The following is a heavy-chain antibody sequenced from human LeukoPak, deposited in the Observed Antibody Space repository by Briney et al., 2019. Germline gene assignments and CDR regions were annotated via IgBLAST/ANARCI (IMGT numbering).Heavy chain of an antibody. J-gene: IGHJ4*02. CDR3: ASLYHYDSSGYD. CDR1: GFTFSSYA. V-gene: IGHV3-30-3*01. Sequence: PGGSLRLSCAASGFTFSSYAMHWVRQAPGKGLEWVAVISYDGSNKYYADSVKGRFTISRDNSKNTLYLQMNSLRAEDTAVYYCASLYHYDSSGYDWGQGTLVTVSS. CDR2: ISYDGSNK. D-gene: IGHD3-22*01.